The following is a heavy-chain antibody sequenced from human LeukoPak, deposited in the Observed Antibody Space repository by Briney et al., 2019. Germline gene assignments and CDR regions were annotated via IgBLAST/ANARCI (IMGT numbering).Heavy chain of an antibody. V-gene: IGHV3-30*18. J-gene: IGHJ4*02. Sequence: PGRSLRLSCAASGFTFSSYGMHWVRQAPGKGLEWVAVISYDGSNKYYADSVKGRFTISRDNSKNTLYLQMNSLRAEDTAVYYCAKIGGSHFDYWGQGTLVTVSS. D-gene: IGHD5-12*01. CDR1: GFTFSSYG. CDR3: AKIGGSHFDY. CDR2: ISYDGSNK.